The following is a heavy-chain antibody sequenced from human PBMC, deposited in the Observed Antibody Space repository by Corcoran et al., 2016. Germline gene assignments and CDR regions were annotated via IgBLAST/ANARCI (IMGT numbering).Heavy chain of an antibody. D-gene: IGHD2-2*02. CDR2: INPSGGST. V-gene: IGHV1-46*01. CDR1: GYTFTSYY. Sequence: QVQLVQSGAEVKKPGASVKVSCKASGYTFTSYYMHWVRQAPGQGLEWMGIINPSGGSTSYAQKFQGRVTMTRDTSTSTVYMELSSLRSEDTAVYYCARDLRGYCSSTSCYSFYGMDVWGQGTTVTVSS. CDR3: ARDLRGYCSSTSCYSFYGMDV. J-gene: IGHJ6*02.